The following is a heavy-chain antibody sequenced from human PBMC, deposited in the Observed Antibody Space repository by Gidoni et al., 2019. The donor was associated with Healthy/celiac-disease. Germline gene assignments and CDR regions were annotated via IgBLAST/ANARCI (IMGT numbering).Heavy chain of an antibody. D-gene: IGHD3-3*01. J-gene: IGHJ4*02. CDR1: GGSISSYY. V-gene: IGHV4-59*01. CDR3: ARAYRDFWSGYCELHD. CDR2: IYYSGST. Sequence: QVQLQESGPGLVKPSETLSLPCTVSGGSISSYYWSWIRQPPGKGLEWIGYIYYSGSTNYNPSLKSRVTISVDTSKNQFSLKLSSVTAADTAVDYCARAYRDFWSGYCELHDWGQGTLVTVSS.